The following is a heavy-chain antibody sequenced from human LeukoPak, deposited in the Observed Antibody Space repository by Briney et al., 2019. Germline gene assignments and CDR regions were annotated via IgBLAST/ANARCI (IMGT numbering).Heavy chain of an antibody. CDR2: INHSGST. CDR1: GGSFSGYY. CDR3: ARGVKTTTGPLRYYYYMDV. V-gene: IGHV4-34*01. D-gene: IGHD4-17*01. Sequence: PSETLSLTCAVYGGSFSGYYWSWIRQPPGKGLEWIGEINHSGSTNYNPSLKSRVTISVDTSKNQFSLKLSSVTAADTAVYYCARGVKTTTGPLRYYYYMDVWGKGTTVTVSS. J-gene: IGHJ6*03.